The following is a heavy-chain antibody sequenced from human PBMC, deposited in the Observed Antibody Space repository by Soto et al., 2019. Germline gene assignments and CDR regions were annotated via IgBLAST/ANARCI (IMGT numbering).Heavy chain of an antibody. CDR3: AKEGRGVFGPYYYYYMDV. D-gene: IGHD3-3*01. CDR1: GFTFSSYA. J-gene: IGHJ6*03. Sequence: GGSLRLSCAASGFTFSSYAMSWVRQAPGKGLEWVSAISGSGGSTYYADSVKGRFTISRDNSKNTLYLQMNSLRAEDTAVYYCAKEGRGVFGPYYYYYMDVWGKGTTVTVSS. CDR2: ISGSGGST. V-gene: IGHV3-23*01.